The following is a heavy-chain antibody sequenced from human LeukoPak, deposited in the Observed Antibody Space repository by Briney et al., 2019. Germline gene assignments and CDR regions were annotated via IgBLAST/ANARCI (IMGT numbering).Heavy chain of an antibody. J-gene: IGHJ4*02. CDR3: ARDGSSGNYHDFLDY. CDR1: GFTFSSYA. V-gene: IGHV3-30-3*01. Sequence: GGSLRLSCAATGFTFSSYAIHWVRQAPGKGLEWVAAISYGGGNKCYADSVKGRFTISRDNSKNTLSLQINSLRAEDTSVYYCARDGSSGNYHDFLDYWGQGTLVTVSS. CDR2: ISYGGGNK. D-gene: IGHD3-22*01.